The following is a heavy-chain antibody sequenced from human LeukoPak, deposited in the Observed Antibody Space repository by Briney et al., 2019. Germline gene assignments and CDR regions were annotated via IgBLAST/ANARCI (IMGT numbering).Heavy chain of an antibody. CDR3: ARDEARGYSYGLDY. V-gene: IGHV3-64*01. J-gene: IGHJ4*02. CDR1: GFTFSSYA. D-gene: IGHD5-18*01. CDR2: ISSNGGST. Sequence: GGSLRLSCAASGFTFSSYAMSWVRQAPGKGLEYVSAISSNGGSTYYANSVKGRFTISRDNSKNTLYLQMGSLRAEDMAVYYCARDEARGYSYGLDYWGQGTLVTVSS.